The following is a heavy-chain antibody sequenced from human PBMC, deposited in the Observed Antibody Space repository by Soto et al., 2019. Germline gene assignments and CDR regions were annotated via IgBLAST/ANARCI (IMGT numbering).Heavy chain of an antibody. CDR2: IYYSGST. J-gene: IGHJ6*02. CDR3: VRDHLILTGHDSDYYYYGMDV. Sequence: PSETLSLSCTVSGGSISSYYWSWIRQPPGKGLEWIGYIYYSGSTNYNPSLKSRVTISVDTSKNQFSLKLSSVTAADTAVYYCVRDHLILTGHDSDYYYYGMDVWGQGTTVTVSS. D-gene: IGHD3-9*01. V-gene: IGHV4-59*01. CDR1: GGSISSYY.